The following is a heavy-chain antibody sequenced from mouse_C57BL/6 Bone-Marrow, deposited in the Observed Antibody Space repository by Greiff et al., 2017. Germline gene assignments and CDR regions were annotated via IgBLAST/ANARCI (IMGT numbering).Heavy chain of an antibody. V-gene: IGHV2-6*03. D-gene: IGHD1-1*01. J-gene: IGHJ4*01. CDR3: ARSYYGSSPYYAMDY. CDR1: GFSLTSYG. CDR2: IWSDGST. Sequence: VQLQESGPGLVAPSQSLSITCTVSGFSLTSYGVHWVRQPPGKGLEWLVVIWSDGSTTYNSALKSRLSISKDNSKSQVFLKMNSLQTDDTAMYYCARSYYGSSPYYAMDYWGQGTSVTVSS.